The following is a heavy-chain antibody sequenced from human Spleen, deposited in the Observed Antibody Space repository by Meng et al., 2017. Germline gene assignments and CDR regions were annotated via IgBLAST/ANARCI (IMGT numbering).Heavy chain of an antibody. CDR2: NSAYNGNT. J-gene: IGHJ4*02. CDR3: ARVGGPHYNMLTGYSIQNPVYY. CDR1: GYTFNRYG. D-gene: IGHD3-9*01. Sequence: ASVKVSCKASGYTFNRYGISWVRQAPGQGLEWMGWNSAYNGNTNYAQKLQGRVTMTTDTSTSTAYMELRSLRSDDTAVYYCARVGGPHYNMLTGYSIQNPVYYWGQGTLVTVSS. V-gene: IGHV1-18*01.